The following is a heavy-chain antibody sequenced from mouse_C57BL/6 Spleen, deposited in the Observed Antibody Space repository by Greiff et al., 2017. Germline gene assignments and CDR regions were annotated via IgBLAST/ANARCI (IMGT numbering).Heavy chain of an antibody. CDR3: AIGPTVAYFDY. Sequence: QVQLKESGPGLVQPSQSLSITCTVSGFSLTSYGVHWVRQSPGKGLEWLGVIWSGGSTDYTAAFISRLSISKDNSKSQVFFKMNSLQADDTAIYYCAIGPTVAYFDYGGKGNTLTVPS. CDR2: IWSGGST. D-gene: IGHD1-1*01. V-gene: IGHV2-2*01. CDR1: GFSLTSYG. J-gene: IGHJ2*01.